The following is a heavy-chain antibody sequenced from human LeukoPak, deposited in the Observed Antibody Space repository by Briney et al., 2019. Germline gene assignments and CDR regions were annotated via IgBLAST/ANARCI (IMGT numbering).Heavy chain of an antibody. J-gene: IGHJ4*02. CDR2: ISSSSSYI. CDR1: TFTFSGYS. CDR3: ARDEYYYGSGTDY. D-gene: IGHD3-10*01. V-gene: IGHV3-21*01. Sequence: GGSLRLSCAASTFTFSGYSMNWVRQAPGKGLEWVSSISSSSSYIYYADSVKGRFTISRDNAKNSLYLQMNSLRAEDTAVYYCARDEYYYGSGTDYWGQGTLVTVSS.